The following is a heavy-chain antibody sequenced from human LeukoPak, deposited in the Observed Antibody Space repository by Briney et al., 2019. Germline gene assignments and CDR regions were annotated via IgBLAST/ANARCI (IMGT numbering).Heavy chain of an antibody. V-gene: IGHV1-2*02. D-gene: IGHD3-9*01. CDR1: GYTFNDHF. J-gene: IGHJ6*02. CDR2: MDPKSGGT. Sequence: ASVKVSCKASGYTFNDHFIHWMRQAPGQRPEWVGWMDPKSGGTRFAPNFQSRVTLTRDTSVSAAYMELSSLTSDDTAVYYCVRAGAFYDILGVWGPGTTVAVSS. CDR3: VRAGAFYDILGV.